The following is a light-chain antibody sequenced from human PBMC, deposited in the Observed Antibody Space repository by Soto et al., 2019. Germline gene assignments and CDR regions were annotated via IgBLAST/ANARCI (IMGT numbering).Light chain of an antibody. Sequence: QSALTQPASVSGSPGQSITISCTGTSGDVGGYNYVCWYQQRPGKAPKLTIYEVSNRPSGVSRRFSGSKSGNTASLTISGLQTEDEADYYCSSYTGGSTLYVFGTGTKVTVL. CDR2: EVS. CDR1: SGDVGGYNY. CDR3: SSYTGGSTLYV. J-gene: IGLJ1*01. V-gene: IGLV2-14*01.